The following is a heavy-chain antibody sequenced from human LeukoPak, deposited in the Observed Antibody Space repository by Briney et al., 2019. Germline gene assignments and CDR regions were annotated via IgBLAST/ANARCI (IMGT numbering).Heavy chain of an antibody. CDR2: INPSGGST. Sequence: GASVKVSCKTSGYTFIYYYIHWVRQAPGQGREWMALINPSGGSTSYAQKFQGRVTITRDTSTSTVYMELRSLRSEDTAVYYCARGPYSSGWYGLDHWGQGTLVTVSS. CDR1: GYTFIYYY. D-gene: IGHD6-19*01. CDR3: ARGPYSSGWYGLDH. V-gene: IGHV1-46*01. J-gene: IGHJ4*02.